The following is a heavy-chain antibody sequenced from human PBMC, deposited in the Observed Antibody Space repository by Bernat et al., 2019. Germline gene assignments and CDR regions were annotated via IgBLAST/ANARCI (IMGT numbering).Heavy chain of an antibody. CDR2: IWYDGSNK. CDR3: AREVRWVRLGMSAPVDY. Sequence: QVQLVESGGCVVQPGRSLRLSCSASGFTFSSYGMHWVRQAPGKGLEWVAVIWYDGSNKYYADSVKGRFIISRDNSKNTLYLQMNSLRAEDTAVYYCAREVRWVRLGMSAPVDYWGQGTLVTVSS. CDR1: GFTFSSYG. V-gene: IGHV3-33*01. D-gene: IGHD5-12*01. J-gene: IGHJ4*02.